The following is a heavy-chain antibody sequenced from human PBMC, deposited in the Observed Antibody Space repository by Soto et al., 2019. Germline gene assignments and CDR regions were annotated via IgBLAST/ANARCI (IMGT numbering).Heavy chain of an antibody. Sequence: GGSLRLACAASVFTFIRYWMSWVRQAPGKGLEWVANIKQDGSEKYYVDSVKGRFTISRDNAKNSLYLQMNSLRAEDTAVYYCARDLGGSRHVWGQGTTVTVSS. D-gene: IGHD3-10*01. J-gene: IGHJ6*02. V-gene: IGHV3-7*03. CDR3: ARDLGGSRHV. CDR2: IKQDGSEK. CDR1: VFTFIRYW.